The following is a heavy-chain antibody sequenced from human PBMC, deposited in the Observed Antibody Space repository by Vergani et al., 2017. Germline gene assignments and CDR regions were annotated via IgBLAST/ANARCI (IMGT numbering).Heavy chain of an antibody. Sequence: QVQLQESGPGLVKPSETLSLTCTVSGGSVSSGSYYWSWIRQPPGKGLEWIGYIYYSGSTNYNPSLKSRVTISVDTSKNQFALKLSSVTAADTAVYYCARGYYESSGYYRGDYLDYWGQGTLVTGSS. CDR2: IYYSGST. D-gene: IGHD3-22*01. V-gene: IGHV4-61*01. CDR1: GGSVSSGSYY. J-gene: IGHJ4*02. CDR3: ARGYYESSGYYRGDYLDY.